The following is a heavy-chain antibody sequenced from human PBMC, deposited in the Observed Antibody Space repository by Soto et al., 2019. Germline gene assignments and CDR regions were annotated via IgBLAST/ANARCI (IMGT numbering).Heavy chain of an antibody. V-gene: IGHV4-30-2*01. CDR2: IYHSGTS. Sequence: QPQLQEFGSGLVKPSQTLSLTCAVSGDSISSGGFSWSWIRQPPGKGLEWIGYIYHSGTSFYNPSLKSRVTISVDGSKNQFSLKVKSVTAADTAVYYCARGRLVPAVNFDYWGLGTLVTVSS. CDR3: ARGRLVPAVNFDY. J-gene: IGHJ4*02. CDR1: GDSISSGGFS. D-gene: IGHD2-2*01.